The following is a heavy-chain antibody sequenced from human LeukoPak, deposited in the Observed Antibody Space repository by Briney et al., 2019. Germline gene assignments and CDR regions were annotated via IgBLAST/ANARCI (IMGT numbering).Heavy chain of an antibody. CDR1: GGSISSGDYY. CDR3: ARVSGGYCSSTSCYREFDY. V-gene: IGHV4-30-4*01. D-gene: IGHD2-2*02. CDR2: IYYSGST. J-gene: IGHJ4*02. Sequence: PSETLSLTCTVSGGSISSGDYYWSWIRQPPGKGLEWIGYIYYSGSTYYNPSLKSRVTISVDTSKNQFSLKLSSVTAADTAVYYCARVSGGYCSSTSCYREFDYWGQGTLVTVSS.